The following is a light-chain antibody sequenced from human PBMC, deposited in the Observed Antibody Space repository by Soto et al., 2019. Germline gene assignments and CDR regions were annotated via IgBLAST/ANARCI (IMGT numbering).Light chain of an antibody. Sequence: EIHMTQNPSTLSASVGYRVTITCRASQSISSWLAWYQQKPGRAPKLLIYKASSLESGVPSRFSGSGSGTEFTLTISSLQPDDFATYYCQQYNSQWTFGQGSKVDI. V-gene: IGKV1-5*03. CDR1: QSISSW. J-gene: IGKJ1*01. CDR2: KAS. CDR3: QQYNSQWT.